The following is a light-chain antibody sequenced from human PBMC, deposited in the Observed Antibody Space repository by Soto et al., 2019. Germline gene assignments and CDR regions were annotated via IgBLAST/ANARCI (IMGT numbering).Light chain of an antibody. CDR2: AAS. CDR3: HQYDNSPLT. V-gene: IGKV3-20*01. Sequence: EIVMTQSPDTLYVSTGARATLSCRASQSVSDRVVWYQQKSGQAPSLLIYAASNRATGIPDRFSGGGSGTDFTLTISRLEPEDFALYYCHQYDNSPLTFGGGTKVDIK. J-gene: IGKJ4*01. CDR1: QSVSDR.